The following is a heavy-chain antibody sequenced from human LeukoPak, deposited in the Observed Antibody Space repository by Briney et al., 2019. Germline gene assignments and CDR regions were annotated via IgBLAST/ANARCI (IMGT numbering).Heavy chain of an antibody. Sequence: PGGSLRLSCAASGFTFSSYGMHWVRQAPGKGLEWVAVISYDGSNKYYADSVKGRLTISRDNSKNTLYLQMNTLRAEDTALYYCARENYGAHYFDYWGQGTLVTVSS. J-gene: IGHJ4*02. CDR2: ISYDGSNK. V-gene: IGHV3-30*19. D-gene: IGHD3-16*01. CDR3: ARENYGAHYFDY. CDR1: GFTFSSYG.